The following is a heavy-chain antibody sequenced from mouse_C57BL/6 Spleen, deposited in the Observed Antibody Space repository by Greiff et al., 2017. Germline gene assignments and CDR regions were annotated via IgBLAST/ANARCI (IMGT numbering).Heavy chain of an antibody. D-gene: IGHD2-4*01. V-gene: IGHV1-81*01. CDR3: ERWGALCYDDDEDYAMDY. Sequence: VHLVQSGAELARPGASVKLSCKASGYTFTSYGISWVKQRTGQGLEWIGEIYPRSGNTYYNEKFKGKATLTADKSSSTAYMELRSLTSEDSAVYFGERWGALCYDDDEDYAMDYWGQGTSVTVSS. CDR2: IYPRSGNT. CDR1: GYTFTSYG. J-gene: IGHJ4*01.